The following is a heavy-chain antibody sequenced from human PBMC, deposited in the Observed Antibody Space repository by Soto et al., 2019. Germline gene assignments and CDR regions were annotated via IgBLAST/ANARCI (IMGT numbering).Heavy chain of an antibody. CDR1: GGSMNDYY. CDR2: IFTSGNT. V-gene: IGHV4-4*07. J-gene: IGHJ6*02. CDR3: ASGRLVSRYYGLDV. Sequence: SETLSLTCTVSGGSMNDYYWSWIRQHAAKGLEWIGRIFTSGNTNYNPSLRSRLTMSVDTSTNQVSLRLTSVTAADTAAYYCASGRLVSRYYGLDVWGQGTTVTVSS.